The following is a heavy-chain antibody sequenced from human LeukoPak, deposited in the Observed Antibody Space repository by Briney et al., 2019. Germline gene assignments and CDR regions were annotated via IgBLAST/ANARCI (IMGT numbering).Heavy chain of an antibody. CDR2: IKQDGSEK. CDR1: GFTFSSYW. CDR3: AREGRDRSASDY. J-gene: IGHJ4*02. Sequence: GGSLRLSCAASGFTFSSYWMSWVRQAPEKGLEWVVNIKQDGSEKYYVDSVKGRFTISRDNAKNSLYLQMNSLRAEDTAVYYCAREGRDRSASDYWGQGTLVTVSS. V-gene: IGHV3-7*01.